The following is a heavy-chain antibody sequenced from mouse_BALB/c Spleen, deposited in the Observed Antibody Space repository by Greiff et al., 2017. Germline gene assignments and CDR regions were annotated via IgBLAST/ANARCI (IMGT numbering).Heavy chain of an antibody. CDR2: ISSGSSTI. D-gene: IGHD4-1*01. V-gene: IGHV5-17*02. CDR1: GFTFSSFG. CDR3: ARSGTHWYFDV. Sequence: EVKLMESGGGLVQPGGSRKLSCAASGFTFSSFGMHWVRQAPEKGLEWVAYISSGSSTIYYADTVKGRFTISRDNPKNTLFLQMTSLRSEDTAMYYCARSGTHWYFDVWGAGTTVTVSS. J-gene: IGHJ1*01.